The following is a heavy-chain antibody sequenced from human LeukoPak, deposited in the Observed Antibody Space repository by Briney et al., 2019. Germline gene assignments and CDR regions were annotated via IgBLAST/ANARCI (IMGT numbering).Heavy chain of an antibody. Sequence: ASVEVSCKASGYTFTDYFIHWLRQAPGQGLEWMGWIKPNSGDTKYAEKFQGRVTMTRDTSISTAYMELSRLISDDTAVYYRTRDWGPNSGNFHYDGFDIWGQGTMVTVSS. D-gene: IGHD1-26*01. V-gene: IGHV1-2*02. CDR2: IKPNSGDT. J-gene: IGHJ3*02. CDR3: TRDWGPNSGNFHYDGFDI. CDR1: GYTFTDYF.